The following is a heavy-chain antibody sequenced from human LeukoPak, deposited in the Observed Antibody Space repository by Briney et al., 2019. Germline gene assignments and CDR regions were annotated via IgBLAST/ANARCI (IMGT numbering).Heavy chain of an antibody. D-gene: IGHD2-15*01. J-gene: IGHJ5*02. V-gene: IGHV4-34*01. Sequence: SETLSLTCAVYGGSFSGYYWSWIRQPPGKGLEWIGEINHSGSTNCNPSLKSRVTISVDTSKNQFSLKLSSVTAADTAVYYCARGVACSGGSCYRGKNWFDPWGQGTLVTVSS. CDR1: GGSFSGYY. CDR2: INHSGST. CDR3: ARGVACSGGSCYRGKNWFDP.